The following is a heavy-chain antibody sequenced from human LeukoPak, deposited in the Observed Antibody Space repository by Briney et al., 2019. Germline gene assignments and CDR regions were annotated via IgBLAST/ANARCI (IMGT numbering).Heavy chain of an antibody. CDR2: IYSGGST. Sequence: GGSLRLSCTVSGFTVSSNSMSWVRQAPGKGLEWVSVIYSGGSTYYADSVKGRFTISRDNSKGTVYLQMNSLRPEDTAVYYCAKDDAWLQYGNWGRGTLVTVSS. D-gene: IGHD5-24*01. CDR1: GFTVSSNS. J-gene: IGHJ4*02. V-gene: IGHV3-53*01. CDR3: AKDDAWLQYGN.